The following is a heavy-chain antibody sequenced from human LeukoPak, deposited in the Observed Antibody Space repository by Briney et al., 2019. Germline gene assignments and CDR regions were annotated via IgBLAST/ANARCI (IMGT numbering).Heavy chain of an antibody. D-gene: IGHD6-19*01. CDR2: ISYDGSNK. J-gene: IGHJ4*02. Sequence: PGRSLRLSCAASAFTFTSYAMHWVRQAPGKGLDWVAVISYDGSNKYYADSVKGRFTISRDNSKNTLYLQMNSLRAEDTAVYYCAREGAVAGTRPFDYWGQGTLATVSS. V-gene: IGHV3-30-3*01. CDR1: AFTFTSYA. CDR3: AREGAVAGTRPFDY.